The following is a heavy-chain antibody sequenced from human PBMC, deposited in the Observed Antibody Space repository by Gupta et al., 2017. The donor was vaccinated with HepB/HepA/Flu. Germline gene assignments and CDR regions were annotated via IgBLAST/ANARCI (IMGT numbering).Heavy chain of an antibody. J-gene: IGHJ4*02. CDR3: ARETVYYDSSGFLDY. Sequence: QVQLVESGGGVVQPGRSLRLSCAASGFIFSSYGMHWVRQAPGKGLEWVAVIWYDGSNKYYADSVKGRFTISRDNSKNTLYLQMNSLRAEDTAVYFCARETVYYDSSGFLDYWGQGTLVTVSS. D-gene: IGHD3-22*01. V-gene: IGHV3-33*01. CDR1: GFIFSSYG. CDR2: IWYDGSNK.